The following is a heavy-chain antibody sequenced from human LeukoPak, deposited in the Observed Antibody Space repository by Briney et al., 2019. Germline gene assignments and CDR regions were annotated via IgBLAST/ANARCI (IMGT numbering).Heavy chain of an antibody. D-gene: IGHD3-10*01. CDR3: ASLRRVVRGPNDY. Sequence: PSETLPLNCACYGGPLSGYSWGWIRPPPGEGLEWIGEINHSGSTNYNPSLKSRVTISVDTSKKQFSLKLSSVTAADTAVYYCASLRRVVRGPNDYWGQGALVTVSS. CDR2: INHSGST. J-gene: IGHJ4*02. CDR1: GGPLSGYS. V-gene: IGHV4-34*01.